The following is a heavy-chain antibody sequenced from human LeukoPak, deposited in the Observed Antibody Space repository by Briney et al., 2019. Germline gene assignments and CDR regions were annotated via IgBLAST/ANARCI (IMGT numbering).Heavy chain of an antibody. CDR3: ARLSTSVAGGDH. J-gene: IGHJ4*02. CDR2: IKKDGSEE. CDR1: GFSFSTSW. Sequence: GGSLRLSCTASGFSFSTSWMSWFRQTPGKGLEWVANIKKDGSEEYYVDSVKTLFTISRDNAKNSLYLQLNSLIVEDTAVYYCARLSTSVAGGDHWGQGTLVTVSS. V-gene: IGHV3-7*01. D-gene: IGHD6-19*01.